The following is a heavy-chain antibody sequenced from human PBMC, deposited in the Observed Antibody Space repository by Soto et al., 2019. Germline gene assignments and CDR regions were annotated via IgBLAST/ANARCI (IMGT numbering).Heavy chain of an antibody. Sequence: ASVKVSCKASGYTFTSYGISWVRQAPGQGLEWMGWISAYNGNTNYAQKLQGRVTMTTDTSTSTAYMELRSLRSDDTAVYYCARDARDIVVVPAATYYYYYMDVWGKGTTVTVSS. CDR2: ISAYNGNT. CDR3: ARDARDIVVVPAATYYYYYMDV. J-gene: IGHJ6*03. V-gene: IGHV1-18*01. D-gene: IGHD2-2*01. CDR1: GYTFTSYG.